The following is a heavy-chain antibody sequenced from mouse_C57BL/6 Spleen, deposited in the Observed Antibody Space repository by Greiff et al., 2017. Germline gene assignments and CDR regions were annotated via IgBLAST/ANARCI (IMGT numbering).Heavy chain of an antibody. CDR3: ARPSMTAYYFDY. CDR1: GYAFTNYL. Sequence: VQLQQSGAELVRPGTSVKVSCKASGYAFTNYLLEWVKQRPGQGLEWIGVINPGSGGTNYNEKFKGKATLTADKSSSTAYMQLSSLTSEDSAVYFCARPSMTAYYFDYWGQGTTLTVSS. CDR2: INPGSGGT. V-gene: IGHV1-54*01. J-gene: IGHJ2*01. D-gene: IGHD2-3*01.